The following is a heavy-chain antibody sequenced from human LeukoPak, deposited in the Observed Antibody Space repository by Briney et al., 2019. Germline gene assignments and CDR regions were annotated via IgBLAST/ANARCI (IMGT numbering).Heavy chain of an antibody. Sequence: SVKVSCKASGGTFSSYAISWVRQAPGQGLEWMGGIIPTFGTANYAQKFQGRVTITTDESTSTAYMELSSLRSEDTAVYYCARGIVVVPAGVEYYYYMDVWGKGTTVTVSS. CDR2: IIPTFGTA. CDR1: GGTFSSYA. D-gene: IGHD2-2*01. V-gene: IGHV1-69*05. CDR3: ARGIVVVPAGVEYYYYMDV. J-gene: IGHJ6*03.